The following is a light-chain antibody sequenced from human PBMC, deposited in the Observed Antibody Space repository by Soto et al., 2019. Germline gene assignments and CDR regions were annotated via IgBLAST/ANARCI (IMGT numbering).Light chain of an antibody. V-gene: IGKV3-15*01. CDR1: QSVSSD. Sequence: EIVMTQSPATLSVSPGETATLSCRASQSVSSDLAWYQQKLGQAPRLLIYGASTRATGISARFGGSGSGTEFTLTISSLQSEDFAVYYCQQYNNWTFNFGPGTKVDI. CDR3: QQYNNWTFN. J-gene: IGKJ3*01. CDR2: GAS.